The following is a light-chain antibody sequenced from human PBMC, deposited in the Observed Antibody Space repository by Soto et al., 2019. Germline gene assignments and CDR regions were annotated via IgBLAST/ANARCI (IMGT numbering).Light chain of an antibody. Sequence: VLTRSPVTLSLSPGEKASLSWRASQSVSSSYLAWYQQKPGQAPRLLIYGASSRATGIPDRFSGSGSGTDFTLTISRLEPEDFAVYYCQQYGSSPKTFGQGTKVDIK. CDR1: QSVSSSY. V-gene: IGKV3-20*01. CDR3: QQYGSSPKT. CDR2: GAS. J-gene: IGKJ1*01.